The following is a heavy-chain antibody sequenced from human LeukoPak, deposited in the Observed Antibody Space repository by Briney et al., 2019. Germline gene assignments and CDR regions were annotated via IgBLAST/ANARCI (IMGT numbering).Heavy chain of an antibody. V-gene: IGHV3-74*01. CDR3: AREEKLMLYAIEDY. CDR1: GFTFSSYW. Sequence: GGSLRLSCAASGFTFSSYWVHWVRQAPGKGLVWVSHINSDGSSTSYADSVKGRFTISRDNAKNTLYLQMNSLRAEDTAVYYGAREEKLMLYAIEDYWGQGTLVTVSS. J-gene: IGHJ4*02. D-gene: IGHD2-8*01. CDR2: INSDGSST.